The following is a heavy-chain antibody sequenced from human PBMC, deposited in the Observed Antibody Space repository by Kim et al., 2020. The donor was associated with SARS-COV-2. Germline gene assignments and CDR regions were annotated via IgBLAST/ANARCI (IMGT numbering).Heavy chain of an antibody. Sequence: WYNDYAVSVKSRITINPDTSKNQFSLQLNSVTPEDTAVYYCARGHSAGDSWGQGTLVTVSS. CDR3: ARGHSAGDS. V-gene: IGHV6-1*01. CDR2: WYN. J-gene: IGHJ4*02.